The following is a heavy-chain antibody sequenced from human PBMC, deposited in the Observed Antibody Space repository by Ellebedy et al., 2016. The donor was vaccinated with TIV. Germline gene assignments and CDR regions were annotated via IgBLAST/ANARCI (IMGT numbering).Heavy chain of an antibody. D-gene: IGHD2-15*01. CDR2: INHSGST. Sequence: SETLSLTXAVYGGSFSGYYWSWIRQPPGKGLEWIGEINHSGSTNYNPSLKSRVTISVDTSKNQFSLKLSSVTAADTAVYYCARGRRVRIGPYYYYYYMDVWGKGTTVTVSS. V-gene: IGHV4-34*01. CDR1: GGSFSGYY. CDR3: ARGRRVRIGPYYYYYYMDV. J-gene: IGHJ6*03.